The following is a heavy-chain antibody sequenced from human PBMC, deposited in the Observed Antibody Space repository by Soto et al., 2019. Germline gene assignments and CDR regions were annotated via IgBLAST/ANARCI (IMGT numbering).Heavy chain of an antibody. J-gene: IGHJ5*02. D-gene: IGHD6-13*01. CDR1: GGSISSGGYY. CDR3: ARGIAAAQNNWFDP. Sequence: SETLSLTCTVSGGSISSGGYYWSWIRQHPGKGLEWIGYIYYSGSTYYNPSLKSRVTISVDTSKNQFSLKLSSVTAADPAVYYCARGIAAAQNNWFDPWGQGTLVTVSS. CDR2: IYYSGST. V-gene: IGHV4-31*03.